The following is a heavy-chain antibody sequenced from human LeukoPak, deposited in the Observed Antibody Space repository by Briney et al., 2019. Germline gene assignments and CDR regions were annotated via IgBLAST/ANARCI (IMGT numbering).Heavy chain of an antibody. J-gene: IGHJ4*02. V-gene: IGHV3-20*04. CDR3: AAYYYDSSGYLNFDY. CDR1: GFTFDDYG. D-gene: IGHD3-22*01. CDR2: INWNGGST. Sequence: PGGSLRLSCAASGFTFDDYGMSWVRQAPGQGLEWVSGINWNGGSTGYADSVKGRFTISRDNAKNSLYLQMNSLRAEDTALYYCAAYYYDSSGYLNFDYWGQGTLVTVSS.